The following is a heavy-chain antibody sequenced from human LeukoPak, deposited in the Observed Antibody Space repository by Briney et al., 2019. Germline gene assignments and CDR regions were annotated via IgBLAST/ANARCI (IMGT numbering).Heavy chain of an antibody. J-gene: IGHJ4*02. CDR2: LSGGGVNT. Sequence: PGGSLRLSCTASGFTFDNYAMSWVRQAPGKGLEWVSSLSGGGVNTYYADSVKGRFTISRDNPKNTLYLQMNSLRAEDTAVYYCAKDGGGWYTSGWYYFDFWGQGTLITVSS. CDR3: AKDGGGWYTSGWYYFDF. D-gene: IGHD6-19*01. V-gene: IGHV3-23*01. CDR1: GFTFDNYA.